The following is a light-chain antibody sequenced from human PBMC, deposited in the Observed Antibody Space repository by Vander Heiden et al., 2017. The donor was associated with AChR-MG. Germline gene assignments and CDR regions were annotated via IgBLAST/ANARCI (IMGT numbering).Light chain of an antibody. V-gene: IGKV3-11*01. CDR2: DAS. CDR1: QNVRDY. CDR3: HQRNSGPPLGT. Sequence: EIVLTQSPATLSLSPGETATLSCRASQNVRDYLVWYQHKPGQAPRLLIYDASKRAAGIPARFSGSGSGTEFTLTISTVQPEDFAVYYCHQRNSGPPLGTFGHGTKVDI. J-gene: IGKJ3*01.